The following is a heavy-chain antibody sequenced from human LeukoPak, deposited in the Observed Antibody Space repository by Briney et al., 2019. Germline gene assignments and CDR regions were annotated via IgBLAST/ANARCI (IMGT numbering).Heavy chain of an antibody. D-gene: IGHD1-1*01. CDR1: GFTFSTYA. J-gene: IGHJ5*02. Sequence: GGSLRLSCAASGFTFSTYAMGWVRQAPGKGLEWVSYISSSGSTIYYADSVKGRFTISRDNAKNSLYLQMNSLRVEDTAVYYCARSAGTWFDPWGQGTLVTVSS. CDR3: ARSAGTWFDP. CDR2: ISSSGSTI. V-gene: IGHV3-48*03.